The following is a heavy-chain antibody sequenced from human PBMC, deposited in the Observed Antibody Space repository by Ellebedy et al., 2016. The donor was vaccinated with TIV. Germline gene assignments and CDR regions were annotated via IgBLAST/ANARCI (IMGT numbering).Heavy chain of an antibody. CDR2: IGPWTDYT. Sequence: PGGSLRLSCAASGFTFSNYAMAWVRQAPGRGLEWVSAIGPWTDYTFYANSVKGRFTFSRDNSKNTLYLQMNGLRAEDTAVYYCARLGVIAAAGASDSWGQGTLVIVSS. CDR1: GFTFSNYA. J-gene: IGHJ4*02. V-gene: IGHV3-23*01. D-gene: IGHD6-13*01. CDR3: ARLGVIAAAGASDS.